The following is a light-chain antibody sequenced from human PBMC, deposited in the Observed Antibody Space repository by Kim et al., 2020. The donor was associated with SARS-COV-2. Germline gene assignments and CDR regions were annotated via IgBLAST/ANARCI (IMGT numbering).Light chain of an antibody. CDR3: QQYSSSPAT. V-gene: IGKV3-20*01. CDR2: GAS. CDR1: QSVSSNY. Sequence: LSPGERATRSCRASQSVSSNYLAWYQQKPGQAPRLLIYGASSRATGIPDRFSGSGSGTDFTLTITRLEPEDFAVYYCQQYSSSPATFGQGTKLEI. J-gene: IGKJ1*01.